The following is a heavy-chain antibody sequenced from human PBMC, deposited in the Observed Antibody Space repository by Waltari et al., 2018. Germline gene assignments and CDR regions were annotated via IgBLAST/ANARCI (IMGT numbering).Heavy chain of an antibody. CDR2: IYYSGST. Sequence: PPGKGLEWIGYIYYSGSTNYNPSLKSRVTISVDTSKNQFSLKLSSVTAADTAVYYCARHSEKDYDFWSGYWALDYWGQGTLVTVSS. V-gene: IGHV4-59*08. J-gene: IGHJ4*02. D-gene: IGHD3-3*01. CDR3: ARHSEKDYDFWSGYWALDY.